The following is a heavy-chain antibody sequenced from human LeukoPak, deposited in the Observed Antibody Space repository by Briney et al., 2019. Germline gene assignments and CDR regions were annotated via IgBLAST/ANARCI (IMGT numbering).Heavy chain of an antibody. CDR1: GGSFSGYF. J-gene: IGHJ4*02. CDR2: INHDGST. CDR3: ARVRGVIFSGYFDY. Sequence: PSETLSLTCAVYGGSFSGYFWSWIRQPPGKGLEWIGEINHDGSTNYNPSLKSRVTISVDTSKNQFSLKLSSVTAADTAVYYCARVRGVIFSGYFDYWGQGTLVTVSS. V-gene: IGHV4-34*01. D-gene: IGHD3-10*01.